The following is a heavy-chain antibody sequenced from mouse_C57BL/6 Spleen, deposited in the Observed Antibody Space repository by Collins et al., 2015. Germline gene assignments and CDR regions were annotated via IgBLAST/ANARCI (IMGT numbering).Heavy chain of an antibody. CDR2: IDPNSGGT. V-gene: IGHV1-72*01. CDR3: ARSSYYGSSGFDY. J-gene: IGHJ2*01. CDR1: GYTFTSYW. D-gene: IGHD1-1*01. Sequence: QVQLQQPGAELVKPGASAKLSCKASGYTFTSYWMHWVKQRPGRGLEWIGRIDPNSGGTKYNEKFKSKATLTVDKPSSTAYMQLSSLTSEDSAVYYCARSSYYGSSGFDYWGQGTTLTVSS.